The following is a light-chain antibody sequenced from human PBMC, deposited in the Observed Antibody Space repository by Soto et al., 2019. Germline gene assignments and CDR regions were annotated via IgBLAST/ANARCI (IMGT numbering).Light chain of an antibody. Sequence: QSALTQPPSVSAAPGQTVTISCSGSSSNIGNNYVSWYQQLPGTAPKLLIYDNNKRPSGIPDRFSGSKSGTSATLGITGLQTGDEADYYCGTWDGSLSAVVFGGGTKVIVL. J-gene: IGLJ2*01. CDR3: GTWDGSLSAVV. CDR1: SSNIGNNY. CDR2: DNN. V-gene: IGLV1-51*01.